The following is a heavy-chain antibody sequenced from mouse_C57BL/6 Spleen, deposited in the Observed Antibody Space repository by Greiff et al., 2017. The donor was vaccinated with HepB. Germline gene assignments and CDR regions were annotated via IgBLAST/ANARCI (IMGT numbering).Heavy chain of an antibody. CDR3: AMITEWFAY. J-gene: IGHJ3*01. V-gene: IGHV14-4*01. CDR2: LDPENGDT. CDR1: GFNIKDDY. Sequence: VQLQQSGAELVRPGASVKLSCTASGFNIKDDYMHWVKQRPEQGLEWIGWLDPENGDTEYASKFQGKATITADTSSNTAYLQLSSLTSEDTAVYYCAMITEWFAYWGQGTLVTVSA. D-gene: IGHD2-4*01.